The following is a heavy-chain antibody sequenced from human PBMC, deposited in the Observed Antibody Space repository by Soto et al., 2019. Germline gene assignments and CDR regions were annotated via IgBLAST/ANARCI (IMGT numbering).Heavy chain of an antibody. CDR1: GFTFTSSA. CDR2: IVVGSGVT. Sequence: VASVKVSCKASGFTFTSSAVQWVRQARGQRLEWIGWIVVGSGVTNYAQKFQERVTITRDMSTSTVYMELSSLRSEDTAVFYCAAVSDFDFWSGYYYWGQGTLVTVSS. D-gene: IGHD3-3*01. V-gene: IGHV1-58*01. J-gene: IGHJ4*02. CDR3: AAVSDFDFWSGYYY.